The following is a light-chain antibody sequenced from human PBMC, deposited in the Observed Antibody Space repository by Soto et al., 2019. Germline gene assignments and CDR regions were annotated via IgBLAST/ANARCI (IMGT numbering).Light chain of an antibody. Sequence: IQLTQSPSSLSASVGDRVTISCRASQDISHYLAWYQQKPGKAPNLLIYIASTLQGGVPSRFSGGGFGTDFSLTISRLQPEDVATYYFQYLNSFPLTFGGGTKMDIK. CDR2: IAS. CDR3: QYLNSFPLT. J-gene: IGKJ4*01. V-gene: IGKV1-9*01. CDR1: QDISHY.